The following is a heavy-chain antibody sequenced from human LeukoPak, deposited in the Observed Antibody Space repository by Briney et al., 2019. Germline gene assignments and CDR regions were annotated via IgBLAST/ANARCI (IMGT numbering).Heavy chain of an antibody. CDR3: ARSKGLGVIGY. V-gene: IGHV4-4*02. CDR1: GGSISSSNW. Sequence: PSETLSLTCAVSGGSISSSNWWSWVRQPPGKGLEWIGEIYHSGSTNYNPSLKSRVTMSVDTSKNQFSLKLSSVTAADTAVYYCARSKGLGVIGYWGQGTLVTVSS. D-gene: IGHD3-10*01. J-gene: IGHJ4*02. CDR2: IYHSGST.